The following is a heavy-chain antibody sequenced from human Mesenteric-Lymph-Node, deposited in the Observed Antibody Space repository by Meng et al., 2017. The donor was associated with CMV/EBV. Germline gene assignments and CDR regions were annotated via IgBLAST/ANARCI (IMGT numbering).Heavy chain of an antibody. Sequence: SVNVSCKTSGGTFSSYAINWVRQAPGQGLEWMGGVIPMFGTANYAQRFQGRVTISTDESMSTVYMELSRLRSEDTAVYYCARDRGPRWLQLTADALDIWGQGTMVTVSS. CDR3: ARDRGPRWLQLTADALDI. D-gene: IGHD5-24*01. CDR2: VIPMFGTA. V-gene: IGHV1-69*05. J-gene: IGHJ3*02. CDR1: GGTFSSYA.